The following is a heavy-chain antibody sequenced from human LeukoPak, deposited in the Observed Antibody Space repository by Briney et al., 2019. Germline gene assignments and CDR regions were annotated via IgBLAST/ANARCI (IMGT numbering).Heavy chain of an antibody. Sequence: SETLSLTCAVYGGSFSGYYWSWIRQPPGKGLEWIGEINHSGSTNYNPSLKSRVTISVDTSKNQFSLKLSSVTAADTAVYYCARDSRYSSGWYYFDYWGQGTLVTVSS. CDR3: ARDSRYSSGWYYFDY. CDR2: INHSGST. CDR1: GGSFSGYY. V-gene: IGHV4-34*01. D-gene: IGHD6-19*01. J-gene: IGHJ4*02.